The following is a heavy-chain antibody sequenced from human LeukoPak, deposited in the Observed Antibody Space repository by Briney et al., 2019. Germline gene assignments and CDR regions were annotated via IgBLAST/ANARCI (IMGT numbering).Heavy chain of an antibody. J-gene: IGHJ4*02. CDR2: IGTAGDT. Sequence: GGSLRLSCTASGFTFSSYDMHWVRHATGKGLEWVSGIGTAGDTYYPGSVKGRFTISRENAKNSLYLQMNSLRAGDTAVYYCTRGAGSSGWDPFDYWGQGTLVTVSS. CDR3: TRGAGSSGWDPFDY. CDR1: GFTFSSYD. V-gene: IGHV3-13*01. D-gene: IGHD6-19*01.